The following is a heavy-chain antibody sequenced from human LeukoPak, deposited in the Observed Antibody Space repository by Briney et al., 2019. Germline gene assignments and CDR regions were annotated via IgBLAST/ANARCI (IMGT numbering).Heavy chain of an antibody. D-gene: IGHD3-22*01. Sequence: SVKVSCKASGGTFISYAISWVRQAPGQGLEWMGGIIPIFGTANYAQKFQGRVTITADESTSTAYMELSSLRSEDTAAYYCAREGPLSGYCDYWGQGTLVTVSS. CDR2: IIPIFGTA. CDR1: GGTFISYA. J-gene: IGHJ4*02. CDR3: AREGPLSGYCDY. V-gene: IGHV1-69*01.